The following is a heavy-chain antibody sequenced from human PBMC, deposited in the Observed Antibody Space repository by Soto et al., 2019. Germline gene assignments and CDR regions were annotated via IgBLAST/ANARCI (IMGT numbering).Heavy chain of an antibody. Sequence: EVQLVESGGGLVKPGGSLRLSCAASGFTFSSYSMNWVRQAPGKGLEWVSSISSSSSYIYYADSVKGRFTISRDNAKNSLYLQMNSLRAEDTAVYYCARDRSRDSSGWSDPWGQGTLVTVSS. CDR3: ARDRSRDSSGWSDP. CDR2: ISSSSSYI. J-gene: IGHJ5*02. V-gene: IGHV3-21*01. CDR1: GFTFSSYS. D-gene: IGHD6-19*01.